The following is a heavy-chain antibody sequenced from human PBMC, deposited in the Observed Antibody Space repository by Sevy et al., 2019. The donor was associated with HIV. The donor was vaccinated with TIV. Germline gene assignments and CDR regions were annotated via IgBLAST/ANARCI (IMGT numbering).Heavy chain of an antibody. CDR1: GFTFSSYA. V-gene: IGHV3-30*04. CDR3: ARCPPYYYDSSGYYYNY. CDR2: ISYDGSNK. D-gene: IGHD3-22*01. Sequence: GGSLRLSCAASGFTFSSYAMHWVRQAPGKGLEWVAVISYDGSNKYYADSVKGRFTISRDNSKNTLYLQMNSLRAEDTAVYYCARCPPYYYDSSGYYYNYWGQGTLVTVSS. J-gene: IGHJ4*02.